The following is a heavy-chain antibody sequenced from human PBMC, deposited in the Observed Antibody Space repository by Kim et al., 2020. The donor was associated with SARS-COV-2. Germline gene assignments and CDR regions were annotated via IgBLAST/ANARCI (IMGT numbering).Heavy chain of an antibody. CDR2: INPNSGGT. V-gene: IGHV1-2*02. Sequence: ASMKVSCKASGYTFTGYYMHWVRQAPGQGLEWMGWINPNSGGTNYAQKFQGRVTMTRDTSISTAYMELSRLRSDDTAVYYCARGICSGGSCYRDDAFDIWGQGTMVTVSS. D-gene: IGHD2-15*01. CDR3: ARGICSGGSCYRDDAFDI. J-gene: IGHJ3*02. CDR1: GYTFTGYY.